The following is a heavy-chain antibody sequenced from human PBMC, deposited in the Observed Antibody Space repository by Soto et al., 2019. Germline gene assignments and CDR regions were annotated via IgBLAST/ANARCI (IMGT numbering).Heavy chain of an antibody. D-gene: IGHD6-13*01. V-gene: IGHV3-9*01. CDR2: ISWNSGSI. Sequence: EVQLVESGGGLVQPGRSLRLSCAASGFTFADYAMHWVRQAPGKGLEWVSGISWNSGSIGYADSVKGRFTISRDNAKNSLYLQMNSLRAEDTALYYCVGSIAAAGTPHFDYWGQGTLVTVSS. J-gene: IGHJ4*02. CDR3: VGSIAAAGTPHFDY. CDR1: GFTFADYA.